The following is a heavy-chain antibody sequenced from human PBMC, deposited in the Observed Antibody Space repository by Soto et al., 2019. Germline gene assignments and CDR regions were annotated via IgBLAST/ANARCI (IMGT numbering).Heavy chain of an antibody. V-gene: IGHV1-18*01. CDR3: ARGGYYDNSWGKLSHYGLDV. J-gene: IGHJ6*02. D-gene: IGHD3-16*01. CDR1: GYTFIRYG. Sequence: QVQLAQSANEVKKPGASVRVSCKAAGYTFIRYGIAWVRQAPGQGLEWMGWISPYNDYTVYAQKFQGRVSMTADTSTRTVYMNLRGLKSDDTAAYYCARGGYYDNSWGKLSHYGLDVWGQGTSASVSS. CDR2: ISPYNDYT.